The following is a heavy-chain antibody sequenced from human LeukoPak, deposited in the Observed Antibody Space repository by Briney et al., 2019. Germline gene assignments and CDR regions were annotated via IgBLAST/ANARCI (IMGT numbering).Heavy chain of an antibody. J-gene: IGHJ4*02. CDR1: GFTFSSYW. CDR3: ARDRDSDYFDY. CDR2: INSEGSST. Sequence: GGSLRLSCAASGFTFSSYWMHWVRQAPGKGLVWVSRINSEGSSTSYADSVKGRFTISRDNAKNTLYLQMNSLRAEDTAVYYCARDRDSDYFDYWGQGTLVTVSS. D-gene: IGHD2-15*01. V-gene: IGHV3-74*01.